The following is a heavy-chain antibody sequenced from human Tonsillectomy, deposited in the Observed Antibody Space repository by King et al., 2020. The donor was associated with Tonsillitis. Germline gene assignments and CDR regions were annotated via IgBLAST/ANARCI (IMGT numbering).Heavy chain of an antibody. CDR3: ARDGMSGSGRYFDY. CDR2: ISGSSSY. V-gene: IGHV3-21*01. D-gene: IGHD6-19*01. CDR1: GFSFSTYS. J-gene: IGHJ4*02. Sequence: QLVQSGGGLVNPGGSLRLSCAASGFSFSTYSINWVRQAPGKGLEWVSSISGSSSYKYVDSVKGRFTVSRDNAKNSVYLQMNSLGADDTAVYYCARDGMSGSGRYFDYWGQGTLVTVSS.